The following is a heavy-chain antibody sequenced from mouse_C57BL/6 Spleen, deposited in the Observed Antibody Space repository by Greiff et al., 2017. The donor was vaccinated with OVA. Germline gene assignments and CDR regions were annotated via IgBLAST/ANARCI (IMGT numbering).Heavy chain of an antibody. CDR3: TGFYFDY. Sequence: VKLQESGAELVRPGASVTLSCKASGYTFTDYDMHWVQQTPVHGLEWIGAIDPDTGGTAYNQKFKGKAILTADKSSSTAYMELRSLTSEDSAVCYSTGFYFDYWGQGTTLTVSS. CDR2: IDPDTGGT. V-gene: IGHV1-15*01. J-gene: IGHJ2*01. CDR1: GYTFTDYD.